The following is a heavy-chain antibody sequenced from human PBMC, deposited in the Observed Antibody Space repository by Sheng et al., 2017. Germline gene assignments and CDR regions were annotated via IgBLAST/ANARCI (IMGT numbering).Heavy chain of an antibody. CDR3: ARDSYCSSTSCYSSLDY. CDR1: GYTFTSYG. D-gene: IGHD2-2*02. CDR2: ISGYNGNT. V-gene: IGHV1-18*01. J-gene: IGHJ4*02. Sequence: QVQLVQSGAEVKKPGASVKVSCKASGYTFTSYGISWVRQAPGQGLEWMGWISGYNGNTNYVQKFQGRVTMTTDTSTSTAYMELRSLRSDDTAVYYCARDSYCSSTSCYSSLDYWGQGTLVTVSS.